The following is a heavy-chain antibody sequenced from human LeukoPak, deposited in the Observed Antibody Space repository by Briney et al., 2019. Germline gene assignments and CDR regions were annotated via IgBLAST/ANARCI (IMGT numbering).Heavy chain of an antibody. CDR1: GRSLSGYY. CDR2: INHSGST. D-gene: IGHD3-16*02. V-gene: IGHV4-34*01. J-gene: IGHJ5*02. Sequence: SETLSLTCAVYGRSLSGYYWSWIRQPPGKGLEWIGEINHSGSTNYNPSLKSRVTISVDTSKNQFSLTLSSVTAADTAVYYCARGLTVYDYIWGSYRSRSWFDPWGQGTLVTVSS. CDR3: ARGLTVYDYIWGSYRSRSWFDP.